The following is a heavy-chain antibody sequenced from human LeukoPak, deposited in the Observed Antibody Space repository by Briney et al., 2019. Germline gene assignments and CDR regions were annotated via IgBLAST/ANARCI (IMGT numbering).Heavy chain of an antibody. CDR3: ARRGIYGPDYYYYYYMDV. CDR1: GRTFSSYA. CDR2: IIRIFDKA. D-gene: IGHD4-17*01. J-gene: IGHJ6*03. V-gene: IGHV1-69*13. Sequence: GASVKVYCKSSGRTFSSYAISWVRQAPGQGLEWMGGIIRIFDKANYAQKFQGRVTITADETTSTTYMEFSSLRSGDTAVYYCARRGIYGPDYYYYYYMDVWGKGTTVTVSS.